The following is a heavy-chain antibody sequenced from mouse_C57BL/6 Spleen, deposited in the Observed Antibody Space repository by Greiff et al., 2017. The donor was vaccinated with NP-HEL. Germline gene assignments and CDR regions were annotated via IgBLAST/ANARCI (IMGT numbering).Heavy chain of an antibody. CDR3: ARAGSSPYYFDY. D-gene: IGHD1-1*01. Sequence: EVMLVESGGGLVKPGGSLKLSCAASGFTFSSYAMSWVRQTPEKRLEWVATISDGGSYTYYPDNVKGRFTISRDNAKNNLYLQMSHLKSEDTAMYYCARAGSSPYYFDYWGQGTTLTVSS. CDR2: ISDGGSYT. V-gene: IGHV5-4*03. CDR1: GFTFSSYA. J-gene: IGHJ2*01.